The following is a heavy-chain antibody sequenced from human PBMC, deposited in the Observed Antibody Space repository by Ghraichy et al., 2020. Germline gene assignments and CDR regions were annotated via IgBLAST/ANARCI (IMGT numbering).Heavy chain of an antibody. CDR3: ARLGDGYNFLLYYYGMDV. Sequence: SETLSLTCTVSGGSISSYYWSWIRQPPGKGLEWIGYIYTSGSTNYNPSLKSRVTISVDTSKNQFSLKLSSVTAADTAVYYCARLGDGYNFLLYYYGMDVLVQGTTVTVSS. J-gene: IGHJ6*02. CDR2: IYTSGST. V-gene: IGHV4-4*09. CDR1: GGSISSYY. D-gene: IGHD5-24*01.